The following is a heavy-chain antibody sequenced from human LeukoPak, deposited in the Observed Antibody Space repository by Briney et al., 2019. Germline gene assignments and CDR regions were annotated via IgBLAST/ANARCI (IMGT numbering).Heavy chain of an antibody. CDR1: GGSFSGYY. V-gene: IGHV4-34*01. CDR2: INHSGST. D-gene: IGHD6-13*01. Sequence: SETLSLTCAVYGGSFSGYYWSWIRQPPGKGLEWIGEINHSGSTNYNPSLKSRVTISVDTSKNQFSLKLSSVTAADTAVYYCCIAAAGTWGFDPWGQETLVTVSS. CDR3: CIAAAGTWGFDP. J-gene: IGHJ5*02.